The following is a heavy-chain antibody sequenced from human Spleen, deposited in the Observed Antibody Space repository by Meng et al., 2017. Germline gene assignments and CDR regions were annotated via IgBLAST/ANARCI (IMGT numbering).Heavy chain of an antibody. V-gene: IGHV6-1*01. Sequence: SQTLSLTCAIPGDSVSSNSAAWNWIRQSPSRGLEWLERTYYRSTWYNDYTESVKSRMTINPDTSKNQFYLHLNSMTPEDTAVYDCARETGYYGSGSRLTLMGHWGQGTLVTVSS. CDR2: TYYRSTWYN. J-gene: IGHJ1*01. CDR1: GDSVSSNSAA. CDR3: ARETGYYGSGSRLTLMGH. D-gene: IGHD3-10*01.